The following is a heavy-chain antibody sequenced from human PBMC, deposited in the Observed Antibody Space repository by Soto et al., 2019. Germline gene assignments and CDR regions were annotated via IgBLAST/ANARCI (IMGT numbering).Heavy chain of an antibody. CDR3: AREQTVFGVVIGVFGY. V-gene: IGHV1-3*01. J-gene: IGHJ4*02. D-gene: IGHD3-3*01. Sequence: QVQLVQSGAEVKKPGASVKISCKASGYTFISYAMHWVRQAPGQRPEWMGGINAGNGNTKYSQKFQGRVTITRDTSASTAYMELSSLRSEDTAFYYCAREQTVFGVVIGVFGYWGQGTLVTVSS. CDR2: INAGNGNT. CDR1: GYTFISYA.